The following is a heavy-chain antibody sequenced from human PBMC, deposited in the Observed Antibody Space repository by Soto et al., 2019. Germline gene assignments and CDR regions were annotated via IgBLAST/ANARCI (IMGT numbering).Heavy chain of an antibody. V-gene: IGHV4-34*01. J-gene: IGHJ6*03. D-gene: IGHD3-10*01. CDR1: VGSFGVYN. CDR2: INHRGST. CDR3: AGSSMSYYYYYMDV. Sequence: QVQLQQWGAELLRLSGPLSLPWAANVGSFGVYNGAWFPQPPGRGLEWIGKINHRGSTNYNPSLKSRVTISVDTSKNQFSLKLSSVTAADTAVYYCAGSSMSYYYYYMDVWGKGTTVTVSS.